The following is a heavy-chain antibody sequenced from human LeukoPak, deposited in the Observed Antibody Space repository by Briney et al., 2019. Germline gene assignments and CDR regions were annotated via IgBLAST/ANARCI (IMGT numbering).Heavy chain of an antibody. Sequence: PGGSLRLSCAASGFTFSSYSMTWVRQAPGKGLGGVSYISSSGSTVHYADSVKARFTIPRDSAKNPLFLQKNSLRDEDKAVYYCARDTEPYYYYSSGFFYYFDYWRRGTLVTVSS. D-gene: IGHD3-22*01. CDR2: ISSSGSTV. J-gene: IGHJ4*02. CDR1: GFTFSSYS. CDR3: ARDTEPYYYYSSGFFYYFDY. V-gene: IGHV3-48*02.